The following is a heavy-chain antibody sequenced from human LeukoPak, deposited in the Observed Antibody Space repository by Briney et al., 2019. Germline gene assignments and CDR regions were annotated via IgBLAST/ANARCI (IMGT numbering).Heavy chain of an antibody. CDR2: IYYSGST. J-gene: IGHJ4*02. CDR3: ARHVPAFEYQFDY. V-gene: IGHV4-59*08. Sequence: SETLSLTCTVSGGSISSYYWSWIRQPPGEGLEWIGYIYYSGSTNYNPSLKSRVTISVDTSKNQFSLKLSSVTAADTAVYYCARHVPAFEYQFDYWGQGTLVTVSS. D-gene: IGHD2-2*01. CDR1: GGSISSYY.